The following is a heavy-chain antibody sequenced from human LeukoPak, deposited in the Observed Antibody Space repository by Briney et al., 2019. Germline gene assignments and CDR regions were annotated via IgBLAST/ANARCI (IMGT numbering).Heavy chain of an antibody. Sequence: ASVKVSCKASGYTFTSYGISWVRQAPGQGLEWMGWISAYNGNTNYAQKLQGRVTMTTDTSTSTAYMELRSLRSDDTAVYYCAITYYDILTGYFDDAFDIWGQGTMITVSS. D-gene: IGHD3-9*01. CDR3: AITYYDILTGYFDDAFDI. CDR2: ISAYNGNT. CDR1: GYTFTSYG. J-gene: IGHJ3*02. V-gene: IGHV1-18*01.